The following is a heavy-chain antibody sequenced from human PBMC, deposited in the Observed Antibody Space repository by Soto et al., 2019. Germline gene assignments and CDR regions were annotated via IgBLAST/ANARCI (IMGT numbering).Heavy chain of an antibody. CDR3: ASSKEFGSRADY. CDR2: IFHSGST. Sequence: SETLSLTCAVSGGSISNNNWWSWVRQPPGKGLEWIGEIFHSGSTNYNPSLKSRVTISVDKSKNQFSLKLTSVTDADTAVYYCASSKEFGSRADYWGQGTLVTVSS. V-gene: IGHV4-4*02. CDR1: GGSISNNNW. D-gene: IGHD6-13*01. J-gene: IGHJ4*02.